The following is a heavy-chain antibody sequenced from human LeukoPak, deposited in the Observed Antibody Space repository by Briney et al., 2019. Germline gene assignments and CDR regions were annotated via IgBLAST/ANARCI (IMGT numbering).Heavy chain of an antibody. V-gene: IGHV3-23*01. D-gene: IGHD6-13*01. Sequence: PGGSLRLSCPVSGFTFSSYAMSWVRQAPGRGLEWVSVISTSGESAYYADSVKGRFTISRDNSKNTLYLQMNSLRAEDTAVYYCARASAAGLYGMDVWGQGTTVTVSS. CDR3: ARASAAGLYGMDV. J-gene: IGHJ6*02. CDR1: GFTFSSYA. CDR2: ISTSGESA.